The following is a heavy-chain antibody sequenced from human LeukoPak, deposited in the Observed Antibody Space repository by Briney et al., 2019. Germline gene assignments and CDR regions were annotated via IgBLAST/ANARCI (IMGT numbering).Heavy chain of an antibody. CDR3: ARDPAPLGY. Sequence: GGSLRLSCVASGFTFSSYEMNWVRQAPGKGLEWVSYISSSGSTIYYADSVKGRFTISRDNAKNSLYLQMNSLRAEDTAVYYCARDPAPLGYWGQGTLVTVSS. J-gene: IGHJ4*02. CDR2: ISSSGSTI. V-gene: IGHV3-48*03. CDR1: GFTFSSYE. D-gene: IGHD2-2*01.